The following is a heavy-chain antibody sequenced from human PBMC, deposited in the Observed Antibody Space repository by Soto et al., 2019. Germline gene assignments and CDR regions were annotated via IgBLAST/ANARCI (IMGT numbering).Heavy chain of an antibody. V-gene: IGHV3-74*01. CDR2: INSDGSST. J-gene: IGHJ3*02. Sequence: GGSLRLSCAASGFTFSSYWMHWVRQAPGKGLVWVSRINSDGSSTSYADSVEGRFTISRDNAKNTLYLQMNSLRAEDTAVYYCARGAVAAYDAFDIWGQGTMVTVSS. CDR1: GFTFSSYW. CDR3: ARGAVAAYDAFDI. D-gene: IGHD6-19*01.